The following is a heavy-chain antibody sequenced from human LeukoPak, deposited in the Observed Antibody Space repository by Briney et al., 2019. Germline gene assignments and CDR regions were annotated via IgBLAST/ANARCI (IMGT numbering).Heavy chain of an antibody. D-gene: IGHD3-10*01. CDR2: ISGSGGST. V-gene: IGHV3-23*01. CDR1: GFTFSGYA. J-gene: IGHJ4*02. Sequence: PGGSLRLSCAASGFTFSGYAMSWVRQAPGKGLEWVSAISGSGGSTYYADSVKGRFTISRDNSKNTLYLQMNSLRAEDTAVYYCAKGSGSSMFNFDYWGQGTLVTVSS. CDR3: AKGSGSSMFNFDY.